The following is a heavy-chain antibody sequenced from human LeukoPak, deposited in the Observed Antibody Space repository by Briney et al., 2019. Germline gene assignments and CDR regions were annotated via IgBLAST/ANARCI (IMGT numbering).Heavy chain of an antibody. V-gene: IGHV4-34*01. CDR3: ARGPRGRGSVYYYYYYMDV. D-gene: IGHD3-10*01. J-gene: IGHJ6*03. CDR1: GGSISGYY. CDR2: INHSGST. Sequence: PSETLSLTCTVSGGSISGYYWSWIRQPPGKGLEWIGEINHSGSTNYNPSLKSRVTISVDTSKNQFSLKLSSVTAADTVVYYCARGPRGRGSVYYYYYYMDVWGKGATVTVSS.